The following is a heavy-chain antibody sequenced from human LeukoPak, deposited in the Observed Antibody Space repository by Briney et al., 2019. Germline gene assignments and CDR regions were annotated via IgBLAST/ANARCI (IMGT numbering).Heavy chain of an antibody. CDR2: IIPIFGTA. D-gene: IGHD6-13*01. V-gene: IGHV1-69*05. CDR3: ARSVPRGHSSSWHNWFDP. J-gene: IGHJ5*02. Sequence: GASVKVSCKASGYSFDNYGISWVRQAPGQGLEWMGGIIPIFGTANYAQKFQGRVTITTDESTSTAYMELSSLRSEDTAVYYCARSVPRGHSSSWHNWFDPWGQGTLVTVSS. CDR1: GYSFDNYG.